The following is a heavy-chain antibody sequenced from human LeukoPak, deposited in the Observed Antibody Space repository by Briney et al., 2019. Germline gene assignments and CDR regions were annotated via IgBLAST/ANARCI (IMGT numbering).Heavy chain of an antibody. CDR3: ARDPVEWELLLDC. J-gene: IGHJ4*02. V-gene: IGHV3-7*01. D-gene: IGHD1-26*01. Sequence: PGGSLRLSCAASGFTFSSYAMGWVRQAPGKRPEWVANMNIDGSEKYYADSVKGRFTISRDNVRNSVYLQMNSLRVEDTAVYYCARDPVEWELLLDCWGQGTLVTVSS. CDR1: GFTFSSYA. CDR2: MNIDGSEK.